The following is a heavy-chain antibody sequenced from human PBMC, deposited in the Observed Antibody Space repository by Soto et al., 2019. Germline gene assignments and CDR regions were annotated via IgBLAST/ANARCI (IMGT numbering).Heavy chain of an antibody. CDR1: ENTFTNFF. D-gene: IGHD4-17*01. CDR3: ARVTYGDYNFLDS. Sequence: QGLLIQSGAEVRRPGATVKISCKASENTFTNFFFHWVRQAPGRSLEWLGMVNPTFGVTKYEQRFQGRLTMTGDTSTSTVFLEVRGLTSNDTALYFCARVTYGDYNFLDSWGHGNLVTVSS. J-gene: IGHJ5*01. V-gene: IGHV1-46*01. CDR2: VNPTFGVT.